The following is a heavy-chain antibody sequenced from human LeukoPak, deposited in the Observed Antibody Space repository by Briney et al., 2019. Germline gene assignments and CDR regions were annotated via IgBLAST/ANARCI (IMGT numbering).Heavy chain of an antibody. CDR2: KSYDGSNK. V-gene: IGHV3-30-3*01. Sequence: GGSLRLSCAASGFTFNNYAMHWVRQAPGKGLEWVAVKSYDGSNKYYADSVKGRFTISRDNSKNTLYLQMNSLRAEDTAVYYCARVIVTSIKGVRWFDPWGQGTLVTASS. CDR3: ARVIVTSIKGVRWFDP. D-gene: IGHD5-12*01. CDR1: GFTFNNYA. J-gene: IGHJ5*02.